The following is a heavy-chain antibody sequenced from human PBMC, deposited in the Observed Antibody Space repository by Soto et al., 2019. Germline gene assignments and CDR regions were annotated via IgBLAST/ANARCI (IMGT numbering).Heavy chain of an antibody. CDR3: AREYSARGGFDV. CDR1: GGSISSSSYY. J-gene: IGHJ6*02. CDR2: IYSSGST. D-gene: IGHD3-10*01. Sequence: SETLSLTCTVSGGSISSSSYYWGWIRQPPGKGLEWSRSIYSSGSTYYNPSLKRRVTISVDTSKNQFSLKLSSVTAADTAVYYCAREYSARGGFDVWGQGTTVTVSS. V-gene: IGHV4-39*01.